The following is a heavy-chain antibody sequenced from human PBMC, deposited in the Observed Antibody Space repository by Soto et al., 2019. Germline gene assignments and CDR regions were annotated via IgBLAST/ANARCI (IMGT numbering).Heavy chain of an antibody. CDR2: INPDGRTI. Sequence: PGGSLRLSCAASAFSFSTSWMHWVRQAPGEGLVWVSRINPDGRTINYADSVKGRFTISRDNAKNTLYLQMNILRVEDTAVYFCATAGNYRLDNWGRGTLVTVSS. CDR3: ATAGNYRLDN. V-gene: IGHV3-74*01. CDR1: AFSFSTSW. D-gene: IGHD1-1*01. J-gene: IGHJ2*01.